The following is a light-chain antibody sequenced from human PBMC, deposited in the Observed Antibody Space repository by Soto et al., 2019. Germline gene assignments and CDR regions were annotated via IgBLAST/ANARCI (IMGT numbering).Light chain of an antibody. V-gene: IGLV1-40*01. CDR1: YSNIGAGYE. CDR2: GHN. CDR3: NSYTHTSTLV. Sequence: QSVLTQPPSVSGAPGQRVTISCTGSYSNIGAGYEVHWYQQIPGTAPKLLISGHNNRPSGVPDRFFGSKSGTSASLTIIGLQAEDEADYYCNSYTHTSTLVFGTGTKLTVL. J-gene: IGLJ1*01.